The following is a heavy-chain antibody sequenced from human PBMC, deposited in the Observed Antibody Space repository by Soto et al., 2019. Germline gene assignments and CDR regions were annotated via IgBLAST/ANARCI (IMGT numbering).Heavy chain of an antibody. J-gene: IGHJ4*02. Sequence: EVQLVESGGGLVKPGGSLRLSCAASGFPFRSAWMSWVRQAPGAGLEWVARIKSETDGGTTDYGAPVEGRFTISRDDSKNTLDLQMNNLRTEDTAVYYCVTYDYNWGAYRYRWAYWGQGTLVTVSS. CDR3: VTYDYNWGAYRYRWAY. CDR1: GFPFRSAW. D-gene: IGHD3-16*02. CDR2: IKSETDGGTT. V-gene: IGHV3-15*01.